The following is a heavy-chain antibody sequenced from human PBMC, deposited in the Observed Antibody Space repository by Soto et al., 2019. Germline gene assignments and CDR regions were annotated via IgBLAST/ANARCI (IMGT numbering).Heavy chain of an antibody. J-gene: IGHJ6*02. CDR1: GFTFGDYA. Sequence: HPGGSLRLSCTASGFTFGDYAMSWFRQAPGKGLEWVGFIRSKAYGGTTEYAASVKGRFTISRDDSKSIAYLQMNSLKTEDTAVYYCTRDRPHHYDFWSGYSMDVWGQGTTVTVSS. V-gene: IGHV3-49*03. CDR2: IRSKAYGGTT. CDR3: TRDRPHHYDFWSGYSMDV. D-gene: IGHD3-3*01.